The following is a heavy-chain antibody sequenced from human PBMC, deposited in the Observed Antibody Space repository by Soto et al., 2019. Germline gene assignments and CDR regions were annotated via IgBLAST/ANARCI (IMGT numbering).Heavy chain of an antibody. D-gene: IGHD6-25*01. Sequence: EVQLLESGGGLVQPGRSLRLSCAAPGFTFSNYAMSWVRQAPGQGLDWVSAISGSGGTTYYADSVKDRFTISRDNSKNTLFLQMNSLRAEDAAVYYCAKFFVETGSNSGWPWSFHYWGQGTLVTVSS. V-gene: IGHV3-23*01. CDR3: AKFFVETGSNSGWPWSFHY. CDR1: GFTFSNYA. J-gene: IGHJ4*02. CDR2: ISGSGGTT.